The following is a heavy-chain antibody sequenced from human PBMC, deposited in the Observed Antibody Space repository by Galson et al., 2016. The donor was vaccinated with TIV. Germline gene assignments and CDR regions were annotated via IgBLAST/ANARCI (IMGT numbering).Heavy chain of an antibody. CDR2: IITIFGTA. CDR3: ARHQGYCSGGSCWLDY. V-gene: IGHV1-69*13. D-gene: IGHD2-15*01. CDR1: GGPFFSSYA. J-gene: IGHJ4*02. Sequence: SVKVSCKASGGPFFSSYAISWVRQAPGQGLGWMGRIITIFGTANYAQKFQGRVTSTADESTSTAYMELSSLRSEDTAVYYWARHQGYCSGGSCWLDYWGQGTLVPVSS.